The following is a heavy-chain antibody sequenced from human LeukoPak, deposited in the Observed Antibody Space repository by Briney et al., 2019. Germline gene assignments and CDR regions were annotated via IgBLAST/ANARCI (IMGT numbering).Heavy chain of an antibody. J-gene: IGHJ4*02. CDR1: GFTFSLYG. CDR3: ARNQRSSSSHFDH. V-gene: IGHV3-21*01. D-gene: IGHD6-6*01. CDR2: I. Sequence: GGSLRLSCAASGFTFSLYGMNWVRQAPGKGLEWVASIYYADSLEGRFTISRDNAKNSLYLQMNSLRGEDTAVYYCARNQRSSSSHFDHWGQGTLVTVSS.